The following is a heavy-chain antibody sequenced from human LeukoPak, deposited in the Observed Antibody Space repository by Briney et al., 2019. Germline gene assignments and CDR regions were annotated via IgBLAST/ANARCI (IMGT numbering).Heavy chain of an antibody. CDR2: VWHDGSNK. V-gene: IGHV3-33*03. CDR1: GFTFSSYA. Sequence: GRSLRLSCTAPGFTFSSYAIHWIRQAPGKGLEWVALVWHDGSNKYYADSVKGRFTISRDNAKNTLYLQMNSLRAEDTAVYYCASEAGSYSSSFDYWGQGTLVTVSS. D-gene: IGHD3-10*01. CDR3: ASEAGSYSSSFDY. J-gene: IGHJ4*02.